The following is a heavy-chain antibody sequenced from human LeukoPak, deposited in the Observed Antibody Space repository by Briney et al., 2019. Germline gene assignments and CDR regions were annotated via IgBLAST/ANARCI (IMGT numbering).Heavy chain of an antibody. CDR2: IIPILGIA. V-gene: IGHV1-69*04. CDR1: EGTFSSYT. J-gene: IGHJ3*02. CDR3: ARESSTSFKKDAFDI. D-gene: IGHD2-2*01. Sequence: SVKVSCKASEGTFSSYTISWVRQAPGQGPEWMGRIIPILGIANYAQKFQGRVTITADKSTSTAYMELSSLRSEDTAVYYCARESSTSFKKDAFDIWGQGTMVTVSS.